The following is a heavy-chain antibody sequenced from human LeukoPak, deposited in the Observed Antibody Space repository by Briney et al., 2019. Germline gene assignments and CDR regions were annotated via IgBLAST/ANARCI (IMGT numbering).Heavy chain of an antibody. V-gene: IGHV3-7*01. J-gene: IGHJ4*02. CDR1: AFTFTTYW. CDR3: AREATWTAYNFDY. Sequence: GGSLRLSCAASAFTFTTYWMSWVRQAPGKGLEWVANIKHDVSEKYYADSVKGRFTTSRDNARNSLYLQMNSLRAEDTAVYYCAREATWTAYNFDYWGQGTLVTVSS. CDR2: IKHDVSEK. D-gene: IGHD3/OR15-3a*01.